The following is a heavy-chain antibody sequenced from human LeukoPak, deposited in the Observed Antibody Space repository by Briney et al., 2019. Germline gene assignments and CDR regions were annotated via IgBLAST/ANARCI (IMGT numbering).Heavy chain of an antibody. V-gene: IGHV3-11*01. Sequence: GGSLRLSCAASGFTFSDYYMSWIRQAPGKGLEWVSYISSSGSTIYYADSVKGRFTISRDNAKNSLYLQMNSLRAEDTAVYYCARTWIQLWLYIDYWGQGTLVTVSS. D-gene: IGHD5-18*01. CDR1: GFTFSDYY. J-gene: IGHJ4*02. CDR3: ARTWIQLWLYIDY. CDR2: ISSSGSTI.